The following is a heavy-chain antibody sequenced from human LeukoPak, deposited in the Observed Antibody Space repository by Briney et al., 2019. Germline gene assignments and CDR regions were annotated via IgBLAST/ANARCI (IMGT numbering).Heavy chain of an antibody. CDR3: ARVLHAPYLIDS. J-gene: IGHJ4*02. V-gene: IGHV4-38-2*02. D-gene: IGHD2-8*01. Sequence: PSETLSLTCTVSDSSITSTYYWAWFRQPPGKGLEWIATVFRLQTVRTFYNPSLESRATMSLDPSQNQFSLNLTSVTAADTALYFCARVLHAPYLIDSWGQGTLVTVSS. CDR1: DSSITSTYY. CDR2: VFRLQTVRT.